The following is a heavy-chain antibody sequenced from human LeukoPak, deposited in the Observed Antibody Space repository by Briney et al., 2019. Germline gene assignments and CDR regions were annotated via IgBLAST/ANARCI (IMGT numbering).Heavy chain of an antibody. D-gene: IGHD3-9*01. CDR2: ISGSGGST. CDR3: AKDRDYDILTGYFAFDI. CDR1: GFTFSSYA. J-gene: IGHJ3*02. V-gene: IGHV3-23*01. Sequence: GGSLRLSCAASGFTFSSYAMSWVRQAPGKGLEWVSAISGSGGSTYYADSVKGRFTISRDNSKNTLYLQMSSLRAEDTAVYYCAKDRDYDILTGYFAFDIWGQGTMVTVSS.